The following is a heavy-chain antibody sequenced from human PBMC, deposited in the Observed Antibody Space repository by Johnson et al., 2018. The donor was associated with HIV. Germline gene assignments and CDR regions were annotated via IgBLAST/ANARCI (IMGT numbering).Heavy chain of an antibody. Sequence: VQLVESGGGVVQPGRSLRLSCAASGFTFSSYAMHWVRQAPGKGLEWVSYIDSSGSGIYYADSVKGRFTISRDNSKNTLYLQMNSLRAEDTAVYYCARARDWNYGDIWGQGTMVTVSS. CDR1: GFTFSSYA. J-gene: IGHJ3*02. CDR2: IDSSGSGI. D-gene: IGHD1-7*01. V-gene: IGHV3-NL1*01. CDR3: ARARDWNYGDI.